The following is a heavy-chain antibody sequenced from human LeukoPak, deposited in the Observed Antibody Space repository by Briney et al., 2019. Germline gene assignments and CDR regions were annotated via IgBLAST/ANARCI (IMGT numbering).Heavy chain of an antibody. J-gene: IGHJ5*02. CDR3: AKLPYYDFWSGNNWFDP. CDR1: GFTFSSYA. CDR2: ISGSGGST. V-gene: IGHV3-23*01. Sequence: GGSLRLSCAASGFTFSSYAMSWVRQAPGKGLERVSAISGSGGSTYYADSVKGRFTISRDNSKNTLYLQMNSLRAEDTAVYYCAKLPYYDFWSGNNWFDPWGQGTLVTVSS. D-gene: IGHD3-3*01.